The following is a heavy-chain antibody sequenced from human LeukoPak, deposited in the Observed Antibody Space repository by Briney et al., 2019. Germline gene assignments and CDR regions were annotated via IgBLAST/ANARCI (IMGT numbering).Heavy chain of an antibody. CDR1: GLTFSSYA. V-gene: IGHV3-23*01. J-gene: IGHJ4*02. Sequence: PGGSLRLSCAASGLTFSSYAMSWVRQASGKGLEWVSAISGSGGSTYYADSVKGRFTISRDNSKNTLYLQMNSLRAEDTAVYYCAKAVASYSGSSYGYFDYWGQGTLVTVSS. D-gene: IGHD1-26*01. CDR3: AKAVASYSGSSYGYFDY. CDR2: ISGSGGST.